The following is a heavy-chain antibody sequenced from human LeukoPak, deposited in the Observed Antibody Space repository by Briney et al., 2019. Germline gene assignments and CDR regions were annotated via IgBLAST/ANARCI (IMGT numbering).Heavy chain of an antibody. CDR3: AREGYSSGWPDY. V-gene: IGHV4-59*01. J-gene: IGHJ4*02. CDR1: GGSISSYY. Sequence: SETLSLTCTVSGGSISSYYWSWIRQPPGKGLEWIGYTYYSGSTNYNPSLKSRVTISVDTSKNQFSLKLSSVTAADTAVYYCAREGYSSGWPDYWGQGTLVTVSS. CDR2: TYYSGST. D-gene: IGHD6-19*01.